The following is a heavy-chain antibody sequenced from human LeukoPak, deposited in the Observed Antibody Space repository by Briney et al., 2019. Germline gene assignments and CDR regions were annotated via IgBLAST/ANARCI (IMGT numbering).Heavy chain of an antibody. V-gene: IGHV3-66*01. CDR3: ARDSSSYYFDY. CDR1: GFTVTSNH. J-gene: IGHJ4*02. Sequence: GGTLRLSCAASGFTVTSNHMNWVRQAPVKGLEWVSIIYTGGTTHYADSLKDRFTISRDDSINTLYLQMNSLRAEDTAVYYCARDSSSYYFDYWGQGTLVTVSS. D-gene: IGHD6-6*01. CDR2: IYTGGTT.